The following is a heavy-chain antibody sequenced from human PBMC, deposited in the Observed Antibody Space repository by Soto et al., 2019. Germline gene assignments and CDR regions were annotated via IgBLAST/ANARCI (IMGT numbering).Heavy chain of an antibody. J-gene: IGHJ4*02. CDR3: ERLPRDCTKTSCSYADH. V-gene: IGHV5-51*01. Sequence: GDALKISCRGSGYDFNTNWFGWVRQLPGRGLEWVGIMYPGDSDTRLHPSLQGHVTLSADVTVSTAFLQWRTLKTSDSGMYFCERLPRDCTKTSCSYADHWGQGTSVTVSS. CDR1: GYDFNTNW. D-gene: IGHD2-8*01. CDR2: MYPGDSDT.